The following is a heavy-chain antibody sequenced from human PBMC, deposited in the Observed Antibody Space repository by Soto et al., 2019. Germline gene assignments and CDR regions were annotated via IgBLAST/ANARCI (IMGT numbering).Heavy chain of an antibody. D-gene: IGHD6-19*01. V-gene: IGHV3-30-3*01. J-gene: IGHJ4*02. CDR1: GFTFSSYA. CDR3: ARTRAEMAGEVDY. Sequence: QVQLVESGGGVVQPGRSLRLSCAASGFTFSSYAMHWVRQAPGKGLEWVAVISYDGSNKYYADSVKGRFTISRDNSKNTLYLQMNSLRAEDTDVYYCARTRAEMAGEVDYWGQGTLVTASS. CDR2: ISYDGSNK.